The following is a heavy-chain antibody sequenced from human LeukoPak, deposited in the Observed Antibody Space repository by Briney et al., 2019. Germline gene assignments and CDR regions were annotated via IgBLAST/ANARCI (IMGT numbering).Heavy chain of an antibody. J-gene: IGHJ4*02. CDR2: ISGSGVTT. V-gene: IGHV3-23*01. Sequence: RPGGSLRLSCSASGFTFTSYSIKWVRQAPGKGLEWVSVISGSGVTTYYEDSVKGRFTISRDNSKNTLYLQMNSLRAEDTAVYYCAKDREVWLCGIFYHWGQGALVTVSS. D-gene: IGHD3-16*01. CDR3: AKDREVWLCGIFYH. CDR1: GFTFTSYS.